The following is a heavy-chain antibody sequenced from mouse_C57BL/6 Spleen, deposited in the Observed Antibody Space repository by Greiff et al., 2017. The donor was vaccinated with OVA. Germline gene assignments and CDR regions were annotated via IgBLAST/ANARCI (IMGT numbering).Heavy chain of an antibody. D-gene: IGHD6-5*01. CDR2: INPNNGGT. J-gene: IGHJ3*01. CDR1: GYTFTDYY. V-gene: IGHV1-26*01. Sequence: VQLQQSGPELVKPGASVKISCKASGYTFTDYYMNWVKQSHGKSLEWIGDINPNNGGTSYNQKFKGKATLTVDKSSSTAYMELRSLTSEDSAVYYCALAYDPFAYWGQGTLVTVSA. CDR3: ALAYDPFAY.